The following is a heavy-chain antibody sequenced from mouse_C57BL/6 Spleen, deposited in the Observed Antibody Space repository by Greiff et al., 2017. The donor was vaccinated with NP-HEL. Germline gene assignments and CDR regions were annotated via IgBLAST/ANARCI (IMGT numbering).Heavy chain of an antibody. Sequence: VQLQQSGPELVKPGASVKIPCKASGYTFTDYNMDWVKQSHGKSLEWIGDINPNNGGTIYNQKFKGKATLTLDKSSSTAYMELRSLTSEDTAVYYCASGDSSGVFAYWGQGTLVTVSA. CDR2: INPNNGGT. CDR1: GYTFTDYN. J-gene: IGHJ3*01. D-gene: IGHD3-2*02. V-gene: IGHV1-18*01. CDR3: ASGDSSGVFAY.